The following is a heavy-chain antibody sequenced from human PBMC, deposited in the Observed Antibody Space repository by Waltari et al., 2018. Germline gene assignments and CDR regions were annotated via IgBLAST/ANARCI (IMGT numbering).Heavy chain of an antibody. Sequence: EVQLVESGGGLVQPGGSLRLSCAASGFTFSSYWMSWVRQAPGKGLEWVANIKQDGSEKYYVDSVKGRFTISRDNAKNSLYLQMNSLRAEDTAVYYCARGLTVYYYYYGMDVWGQGTMVTVSS. V-gene: IGHV3-7*01. CDR1: GFTFSSYW. J-gene: IGHJ6*02. CDR2: IKQDGSEK. D-gene: IGHD7-27*01. CDR3: ARGLTVYYYYYGMDV.